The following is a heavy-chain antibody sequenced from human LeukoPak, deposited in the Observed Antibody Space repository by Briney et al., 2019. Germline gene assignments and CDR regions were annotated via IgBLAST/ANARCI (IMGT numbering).Heavy chain of an antibody. CDR2: ISISSSTI. CDR3: EAYCSSTSCYTRSY. D-gene: IGHD2-2*02. V-gene: IGHV3-48*04. Sequence: GGSLRLSCAASGFTFSSYSMTWVRQAPGKGLEWVSYISISSSTIYYADSVKGRFTISRDNAKNSLYLQMNSLRAEDTAVYYCEAYCSSTSCYTRSYWGQGTLVTVSS. CDR1: GFTFSSYS. J-gene: IGHJ4*02.